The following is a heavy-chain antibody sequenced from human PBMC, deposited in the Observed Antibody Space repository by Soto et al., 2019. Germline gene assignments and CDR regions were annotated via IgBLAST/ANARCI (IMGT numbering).Heavy chain of an antibody. V-gene: IGHV3-15*07. J-gene: IGHJ4*02. CDR1: GFTFSHAW. CDR2: VKSKTDGGTT. Sequence: EVHLVESGGGLVKPGGSLRLSCAASGFTFSHAWMNWVRQAPGKGLEWVGRVKSKTDGGTTDYPAPVKGRFTVSRDDSKNTVYLQMNSLKTGDTAVYYCATDLVVAVNPLGYWGQGALVTVSS. D-gene: IGHD6-19*01. CDR3: ATDLVVAVNPLGY.